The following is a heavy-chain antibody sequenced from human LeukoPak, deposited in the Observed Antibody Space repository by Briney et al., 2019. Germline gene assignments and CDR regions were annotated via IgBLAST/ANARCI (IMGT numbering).Heavy chain of an antibody. J-gene: IGHJ5*02. CDR3: ARDYRSWGIFDP. V-gene: IGHV1-18*01. Sequence: ASVKVSCKASGGTFSSYAISRVRQAPGQGLEWMGWISAYNGNTNYAQKLQGRVTMTTDTSTSTAYMELRSLRSDDTAVYYCARDYRSWGIFDPWGQGTLVTVSS. CDR1: GGTFSSYA. CDR2: ISAYNGNT. D-gene: IGHD6-13*01.